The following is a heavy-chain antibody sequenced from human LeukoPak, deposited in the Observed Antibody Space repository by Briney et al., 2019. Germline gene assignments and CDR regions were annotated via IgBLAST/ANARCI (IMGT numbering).Heavy chain of an antibody. J-gene: IGHJ4*02. CDR2: ISGSGGST. CDR3: AKAGYYYDSSGNY. V-gene: IGHV3-23*01. Sequence: GGSLRLSCAASGFTFSSYAMSWVRQAPGKGLEWVSAISGSGGSTYYADSVKGRLTISRDNSKNTLYLQMNSLRAEDTAVYYCAKAGYYYDSSGNYWGQGTLVTVSS. D-gene: IGHD3-22*01. CDR1: GFTFSSYA.